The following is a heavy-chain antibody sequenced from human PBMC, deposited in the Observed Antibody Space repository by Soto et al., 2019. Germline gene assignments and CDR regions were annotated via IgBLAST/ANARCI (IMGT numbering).Heavy chain of an antibody. CDR2: VIPSFGTA. D-gene: IGHD3-16*01. V-gene: IGHV1-69*06. CDR1: GGTFSDFA. Sequence: QEQLVQSGAEVKKPGSSVKVSCKAAGGTFSDFAITWVRQAPGQGLEWMGGVIPSFGTANYAQKFQGRVTFTADKSTRTAYMELSSLRSEDTAVYYCAREKVSPMIYWYFDLWGRGTLVTVSS. CDR3: AREKVSPMIYWYFDL. J-gene: IGHJ2*01.